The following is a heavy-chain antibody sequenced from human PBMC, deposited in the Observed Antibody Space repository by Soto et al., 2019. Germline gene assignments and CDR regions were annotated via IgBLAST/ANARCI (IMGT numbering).Heavy chain of an antibody. Sequence: EVQLLESEGGLVQPGGSLRLSCAASGFTISSYAMSWVRQAPGKGLEWVSAISGSGGSTYYADSVKGRFTISRDNSKNTLYLQMNSLRAEDTAVYYCAKDLQLWLPAPRIYWGQGTLVTVSS. CDR3: AKDLQLWLPAPRIY. J-gene: IGHJ4*02. V-gene: IGHV3-23*01. CDR2: ISGSGGST. D-gene: IGHD5-18*01. CDR1: GFTISSYA.